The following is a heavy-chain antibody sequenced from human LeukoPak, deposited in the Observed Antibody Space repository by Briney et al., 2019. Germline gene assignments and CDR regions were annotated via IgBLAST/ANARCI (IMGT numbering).Heavy chain of an antibody. CDR1: GFTFSIYA. CDR3: AKNTGQSSEYSYGFDY. Sequence: PGGSLRLSCAASGFTFSIYAMSWVRQAPGKGLEWVSDISGNGGSTYYADSVKGRFTISRDNYKITVYLQMNSLRAEDTAVYHCAKNTGQSSEYSYGFDYWGQGTLVTVSS. D-gene: IGHD5-18*01. CDR2: ISGNGGST. J-gene: IGHJ4*02. V-gene: IGHV3-23*01.